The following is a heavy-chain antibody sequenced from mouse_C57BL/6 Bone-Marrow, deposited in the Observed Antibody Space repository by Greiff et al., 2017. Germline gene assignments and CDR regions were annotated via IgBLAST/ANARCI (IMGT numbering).Heavy chain of an antibody. Sequence: DVLLVESGGGLVKPGASLKLSCAASGFTFSSYAMSWVRQTPEKRLEWVATISDGGSYTYYTDNVKGRITISRDNAKNNLYLQMSHLKSEDAAMYYCASEASWFAYWGQGTLVTVSA. J-gene: IGHJ3*01. CDR2: ISDGGSYT. CDR1: GFTFSSYA. V-gene: IGHV5-4*01. CDR3: ASEASWFAY.